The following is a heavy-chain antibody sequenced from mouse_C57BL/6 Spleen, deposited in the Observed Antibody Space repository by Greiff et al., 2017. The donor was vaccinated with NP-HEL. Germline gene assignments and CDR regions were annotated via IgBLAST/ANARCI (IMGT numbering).Heavy chain of an antibody. V-gene: IGHV5-4*01. CDR1: GFTFSSYA. D-gene: IGHD1-1*01. CDR2: ISDGGSYT. J-gene: IGHJ4*01. Sequence: EVKLVESGGGLVKPGGSLKLSCAASGFTFSSYAMSWVRQTPEKRLEWVATISDGGSYTYYPDNVKGRFTISRDNAKNNLYLQMSHLKSEDTAMYYCARDLDYYGSPYAMDYWGQGTSVTVSS. CDR3: ARDLDYYGSPYAMDY.